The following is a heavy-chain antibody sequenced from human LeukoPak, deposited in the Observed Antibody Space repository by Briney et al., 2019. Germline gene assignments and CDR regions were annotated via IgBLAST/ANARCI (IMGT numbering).Heavy chain of an antibody. V-gene: IGHV4-4*07. CDR3: ARGSDSSGWYLVRFFDY. CDR1: GGSISSYY. Sequence: SETLSLTCTVSGGSISSYYWSWIRQPAGKGLEWIGRIYTSGSTNYNPSLKSRVTMSVDTSKNQFSLKLSSVTAADTAVYYCARGSDSSGWYLVRFFDYWGQGTLVTVSS. D-gene: IGHD6-19*01. CDR2: IYTSGST. J-gene: IGHJ4*02.